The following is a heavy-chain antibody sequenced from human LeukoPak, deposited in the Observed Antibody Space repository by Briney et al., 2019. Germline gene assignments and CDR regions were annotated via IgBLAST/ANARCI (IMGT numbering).Heavy chain of an antibody. J-gene: IGHJ4*02. CDR2: IRSKAYGGTT. Sequence: GGSLRLSCTASGFTFGDYAMSWVRQAPGKGPEWVGFIRSKAYGGTTEYAASVKGRFTISRDDSKSIAYLQMNSLKTEDTAVYYCTRDSSLDYDILTGHDYWGQGTLVTVSS. D-gene: IGHD3-9*01. CDR3: TRDSSLDYDILTGHDY. CDR1: GFTFGDYA. V-gene: IGHV3-49*04.